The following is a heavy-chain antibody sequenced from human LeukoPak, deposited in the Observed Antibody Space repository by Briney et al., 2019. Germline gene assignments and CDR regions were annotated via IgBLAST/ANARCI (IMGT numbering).Heavy chain of an antibody. CDR1: GFTFRSYT. Sequence: GGSLRLSCAAPGFTFRSYTMDWVRQAPGKGLEWAARISYAGSNNSYADSVKGRFTISSDNPKNTLYLQMDSLRAEDTAVYYCARAAHTTYVLGRYYYYAMDVWGQGTTVTVSS. CDR2: ISYAGSNN. V-gene: IGHV3-30-3*01. J-gene: IGHJ6*02. D-gene: IGHD3-10*01. CDR3: ARAAHTTYVLGRYYYYAMDV.